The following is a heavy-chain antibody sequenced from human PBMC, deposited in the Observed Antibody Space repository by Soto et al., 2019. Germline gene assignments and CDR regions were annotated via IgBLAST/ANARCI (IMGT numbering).Heavy chain of an antibody. D-gene: IGHD2-2*01. CDR2: ITPYNGNT. Sequence: XSVKVSWKASNYTFITYGITWVRQAPGQGLEWVGWITPYNGNTNYGQNFQGRVNMTADTSTSTAYMELGSLTTDDTAVYYCARDTSFYFDYWRQGNRVTVSS. V-gene: IGHV1-18*01. CDR1: NYTFITYG. J-gene: IGHJ4*02. CDR3: ARDTSFYFDY.